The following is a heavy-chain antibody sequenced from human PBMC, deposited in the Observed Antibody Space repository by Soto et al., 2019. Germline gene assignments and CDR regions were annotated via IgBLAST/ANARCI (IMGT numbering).Heavy chain of an antibody. CDR3: ARMVGDDLLSEAWFDP. Sequence: SGPTLVNPTQTLTLTCTFSGFSLKSSGVGVAWIRQPPGKALEWLALVYWSDEKRYSPSLKNRLTITKDTSKNEVVLTMTNMDPLDTATYYCARMVGDDLLSEAWFDPCGQGTLVTVSS. CDR1: GFSLKSSGVG. CDR2: VYWSDEK. D-gene: IGHD2-15*01. V-gene: IGHV2-5*01. J-gene: IGHJ5*02.